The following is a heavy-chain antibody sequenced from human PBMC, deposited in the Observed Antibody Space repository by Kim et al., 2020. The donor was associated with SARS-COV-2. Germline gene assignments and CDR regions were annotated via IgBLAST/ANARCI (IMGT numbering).Heavy chain of an antibody. J-gene: IGHJ4*02. D-gene: IGHD3-22*01. CDR3: AKDSGRITRIVVVIRGIDY. V-gene: IGHV3-30*18. CDR1: GFTFSSYG. CDR2: ISYDGSNK. Sequence: GGSLRLSCAASGFTFSSYGMHWVRQAPGKGLEWVAVISYDGSNKYYADSVKGRFTISRDNSKNTLYLQRNSLRDEDTAVCYCAKDSGRITRIVVVIRGIDYWGQGNLVTVSS.